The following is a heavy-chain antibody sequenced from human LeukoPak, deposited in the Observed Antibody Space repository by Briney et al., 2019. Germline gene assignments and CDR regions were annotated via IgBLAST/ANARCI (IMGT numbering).Heavy chain of an antibody. CDR1: GFTFTTYD. CDR2: ISRDSAYM. D-gene: IGHD6-6*01. J-gene: IGHJ6*04. CDR3: ARDDASTARASGMDV. V-gene: IGHV3-21*01. Sequence: PGESLRLSCAASGFTFTTYDMNWVRQAPGKGLEWVSYISRDSAYMYLADSVKGRFTISRDNAKNSLYLQMNSLRGEDTAVYYCARDDASTARASGMDVWGKGPTVTVSS.